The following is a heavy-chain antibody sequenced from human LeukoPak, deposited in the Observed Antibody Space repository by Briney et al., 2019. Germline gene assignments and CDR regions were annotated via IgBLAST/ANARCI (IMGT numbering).Heavy chain of an antibody. D-gene: IGHD3-22*01. V-gene: IGHV3-74*01. CDR2: INSDGSSA. J-gene: IGHJ4*02. CDR1: GFTFNNYW. CDR3: AIGVVITTAFDN. Sequence: GGSLRLSCAASGFTFNNYWMHWVRQAPGKGLVWVSGINSDGSSATYADSVKGRFTISRDNAKNTLYLEMNSLRAEDMAVYYCAIGVVITTAFDNWGQGTLVTVSS.